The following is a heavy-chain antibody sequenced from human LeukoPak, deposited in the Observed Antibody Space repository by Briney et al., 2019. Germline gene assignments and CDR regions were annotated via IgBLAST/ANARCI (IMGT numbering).Heavy chain of an antibody. CDR2: IYYSGST. J-gene: IGHJ4*02. D-gene: IGHD5-18*01. CDR1: GGSISSYY. V-gene: IGHV4-59*01. Sequence: PSETLSPTCTVSGGSISSYYWSWIRQPPGKGLEWIGYIYYSGSTNYNPSLKSRVTISVDTSKNQFSLKLSSVTAADTAVYYCARVGYSYGWDFDYWGQGTLVTVSS. CDR3: ARVGYSYGWDFDY.